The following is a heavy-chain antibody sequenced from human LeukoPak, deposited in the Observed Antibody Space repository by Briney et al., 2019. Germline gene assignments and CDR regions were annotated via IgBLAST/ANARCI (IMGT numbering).Heavy chain of an antibody. J-gene: IGHJ4*02. CDR1: GFIFNEAW. CDR2: IKSKNDGETT. D-gene: IGHD2-15*01. CDR3: TPVMVEDRGF. Sequence: GGSLRLSCAASGFIFNEAWMNWVRQAPGKGPKWVGRIKSKNDGETTDYGAPVKGRFTISRDDSKNTLYLQMNSLKTDDTAIYYCTPVMVEDRGFWGQGTLVTVSS. V-gene: IGHV3-15*01.